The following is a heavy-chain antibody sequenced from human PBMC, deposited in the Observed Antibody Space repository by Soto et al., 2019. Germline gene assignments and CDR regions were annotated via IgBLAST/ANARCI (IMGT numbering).Heavy chain of an antibody. CDR3: ARSPNYYYYGFDV. D-gene: IGHD3-10*01. CDR2: IYYSGST. Sequence: SETLSLTCTVSGGSVSSGDYFWSWLRQSPGKRLEWIAYIYYSGSTNYNPSLKSRATISVGTSKSQVSLTLTSMTAADAALYFCARSPNYYYYGFDVWGQGTAVTVSS. CDR1: GGSVSSGDYF. J-gene: IGHJ6*02. V-gene: IGHV4-61*08.